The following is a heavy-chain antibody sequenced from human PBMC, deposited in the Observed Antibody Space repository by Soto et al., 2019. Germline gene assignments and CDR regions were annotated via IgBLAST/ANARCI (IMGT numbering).Heavy chain of an antibody. V-gene: IGHV4-39*01. CDR2: IYYSGST. D-gene: IGHD1-26*01. CDR1: GGSISSSSYY. J-gene: IGHJ4*02. CDR3: ARLSGSYDDLYFDN. Sequence: PSETLSLTCTVPGGSISSSSYYWVWISQPPGKGLEWIGSIYYSGSTYYNPSLKSRVTISVDTSNNQFSLKVKSVTAADSAVYYCARLSGSYDDLYFDNGGQGTLVTVSS.